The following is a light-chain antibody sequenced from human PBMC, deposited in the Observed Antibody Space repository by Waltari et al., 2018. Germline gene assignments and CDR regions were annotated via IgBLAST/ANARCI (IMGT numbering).Light chain of an antibody. CDR2: SNN. V-gene: IGLV1-44*01. J-gene: IGLJ3*02. CDR1: SSHIGSTT. CDR3: AAWDDSLNGPV. Sequence: QSVLTQPHSASGTPGQRVTISCSGSSSHIGSTTVNWYQQLPGTAPKLLIYSNNQRPSGVPDRFSGSKSGTSASLAISGLQSEDEADYYCAAWDDSLNGPVFGGGTKLTVL.